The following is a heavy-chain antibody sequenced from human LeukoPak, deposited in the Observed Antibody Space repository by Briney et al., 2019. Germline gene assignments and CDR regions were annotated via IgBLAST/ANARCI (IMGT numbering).Heavy chain of an antibody. J-gene: IGHJ4*02. V-gene: IGHV1-18*01. CDR2: ISAYNGNT. D-gene: IGHD2-8*01. CDR3: ARDGCTNGVCYFYYFDY. CDR1: GYTFTSYG. Sequence: AAAVKVSCKASGYTFTSYGISWVRQATGQGLEWMGWISAYNGNTNYAQKLQGRVTMTTDTSTSTAYMELRSLRSDDTAVYYCARDGCTNGVCYFYYFDYWGQGTLSPSPQ.